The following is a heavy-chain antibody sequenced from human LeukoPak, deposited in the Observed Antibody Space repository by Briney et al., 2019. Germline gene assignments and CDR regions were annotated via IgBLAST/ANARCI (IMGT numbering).Heavy chain of an antibody. Sequence: GGSLRLSCAASGFTFSNYATSWVRQAPGKGLEWVSDITGSGGNTYYADSVKGRFTISRDNSKNTVFLQMNSLRAEDTAVYYCAKWGDYDVLTGYYVSDYWGQGTLVTVSS. CDR3: AKWGDYDVLTGYYVSDY. D-gene: IGHD3-9*01. CDR2: ITGSGGNT. V-gene: IGHV3-23*01. J-gene: IGHJ4*02. CDR1: GFTFSNYA.